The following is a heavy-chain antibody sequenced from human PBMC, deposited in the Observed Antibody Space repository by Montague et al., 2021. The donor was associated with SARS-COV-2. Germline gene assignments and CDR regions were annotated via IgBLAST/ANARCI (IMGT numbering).Heavy chain of an antibody. J-gene: IGHJ4*02. D-gene: IGHD2-2*01. V-gene: IGHV4-59*12. CDR1: GGSIGSYY. Sequence: SETLSLTCTVSGGSIGSYYWSWIRQPPGKGLEWIGYIYYSGSTNYNPSLKSRVTISVDTSKNQFSLRLSSVTAADTAVYYCARDRGVQYQLQMPFYFDYWGQGTLVTVSS. CDR2: IYYSGST. CDR3: ARDRGVQYQLQMPFYFDY.